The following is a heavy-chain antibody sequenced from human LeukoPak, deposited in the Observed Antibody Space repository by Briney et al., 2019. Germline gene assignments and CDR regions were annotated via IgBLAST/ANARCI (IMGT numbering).Heavy chain of an antibody. Sequence: GGSLRLSCAASGFTFSSYGMHWVRQAPGKGPEWVAVISYDGSNKYYADSVKGRFTISRDNSKNTLYLQMNSLRAEDTAVYYCAKARSLLLDPWGQGTLVTVSS. CDR1: GFTFSSYG. J-gene: IGHJ5*02. D-gene: IGHD3-22*01. V-gene: IGHV3-30*18. CDR3: AKARSLLLDP. CDR2: ISYDGSNK.